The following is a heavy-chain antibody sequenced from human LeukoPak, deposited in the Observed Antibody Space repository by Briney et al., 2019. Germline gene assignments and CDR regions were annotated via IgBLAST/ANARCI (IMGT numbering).Heavy chain of an antibody. D-gene: IGHD3-3*01. V-gene: IGHV1-24*01. CDR1: GYTLTELS. J-gene: IGHJ6*02. CDR3: ARERSTIFGVAGYGTDV. CDR2: FDPEDGET. Sequence: GASVKVSCKVSGYTLTELSMHWVRQAPGKGLEWMGGFDPEDGETIYAQKFQGRVTMTRDTSISTAYLELSRLRSDDTAVYYCARERSTIFGVAGYGTDVWGQGTTVAVSS.